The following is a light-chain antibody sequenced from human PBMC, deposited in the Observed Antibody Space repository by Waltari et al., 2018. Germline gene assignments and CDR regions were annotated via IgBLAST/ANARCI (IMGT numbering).Light chain of an antibody. V-gene: IGLV2-8*01. J-gene: IGLJ2*01. CDR2: EVS. CDR1: SSAVGGYNY. CDR3: SSYAGSNNVV. Sequence: QSALTQPPSASGSPGQSVTISCTGTSSAVGGYNYVSWYQQHPGKAPNLIIYEVSKWPSGVPGRFSGSKSGNTASLTVSGLQAEDEADYYCSSYAGSNNVVFGGGTKLTVL.